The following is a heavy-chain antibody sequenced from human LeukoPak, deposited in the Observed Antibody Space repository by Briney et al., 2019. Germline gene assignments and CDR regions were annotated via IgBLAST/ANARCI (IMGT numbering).Heavy chain of an antibody. Sequence: GGSLRLSCAASGFTVSSNYMSWVRQAPGKGLEWVSVIYSGGSTYYADSVKGRFTISRDNSKNTLYLQMNSLRAEDTAVYYCARDARRYSSSWYFDYWGQGTLVTVSS. CDR2: IYSGGST. CDR3: ARDARRYSSSWYFDY. CDR1: GFTVSSNY. J-gene: IGHJ4*02. V-gene: IGHV3-53*01. D-gene: IGHD6-13*01.